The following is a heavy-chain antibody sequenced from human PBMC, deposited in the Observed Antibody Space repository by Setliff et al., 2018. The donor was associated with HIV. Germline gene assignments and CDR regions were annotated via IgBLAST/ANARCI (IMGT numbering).Heavy chain of an antibody. J-gene: IGHJ4*02. D-gene: IGHD4-17*01. CDR3: TKGRLGQADY. CDR2: IYYSGST. CDR1: GDSISASY. Sequence: SETLSLTCAVSGDSISASYWNWIRQFPGGGLEWIGYIYYSGSTKYNPSLKRRVTISIDKSRKYFSLKLPSVTGAETAMYFCTKGRLGQADYWGQGTLVTAPQ. V-gene: IGHV4-59*01.